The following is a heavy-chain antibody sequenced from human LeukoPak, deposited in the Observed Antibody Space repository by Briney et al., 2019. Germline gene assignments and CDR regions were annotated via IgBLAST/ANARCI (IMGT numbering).Heavy chain of an antibody. J-gene: IGHJ4*02. CDR1: GFTFSSYS. Sequence: GGSLRLSCAASGFTFSSYSMNWVRQAPGKGLEWVSSISSSSSSYIYYADSVKGRFTISRDNANNSLYLQMNSLRAEDTAVYYCAREGGTGYVDYWGQGTLVTVSS. CDR2: ISSSSSSYI. CDR3: AREGGTGYVDY. D-gene: IGHD3-10*01. V-gene: IGHV3-21*01.